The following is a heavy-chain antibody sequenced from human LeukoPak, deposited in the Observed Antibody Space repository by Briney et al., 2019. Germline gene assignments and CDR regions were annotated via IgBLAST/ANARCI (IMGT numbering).Heavy chain of an antibody. V-gene: IGHV3-23*01. J-gene: IGHJ6*02. CDR3: AKVPYSDYGSGRPPFMDV. Sequence: QPGGSLRLSCAASGFTFSSYAMSWVRQAPGKGLEWVSTISDSGASTYFADSVKGRFTISRDNSKSTLFLHMDSLRAEDTAMYYCAKVPYSDYGSGRPPFMDVWGQGTTVAVSS. CDR2: ISDSGAST. CDR1: GFTFSSYA. D-gene: IGHD3-10*01.